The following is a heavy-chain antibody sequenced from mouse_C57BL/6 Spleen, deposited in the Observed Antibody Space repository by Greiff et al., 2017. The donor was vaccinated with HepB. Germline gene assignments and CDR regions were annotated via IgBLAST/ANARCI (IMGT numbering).Heavy chain of an antibody. Sequence: EVQLQESGGGLVKPGGSLKLSCAASGFTFSSYAMSWVRQTPEKRLEWVATISDGGSYTYYPDNVKGRFTISRDNAKNNLYLQMSHLKSEDTAMYYCARALWPYYFDYWGQGTTLTVSS. CDR1: GFTFSSYA. V-gene: IGHV5-4*01. D-gene: IGHD6-1*01. CDR2: ISDGGSYT. J-gene: IGHJ2*01. CDR3: ARALWPYYFDY.